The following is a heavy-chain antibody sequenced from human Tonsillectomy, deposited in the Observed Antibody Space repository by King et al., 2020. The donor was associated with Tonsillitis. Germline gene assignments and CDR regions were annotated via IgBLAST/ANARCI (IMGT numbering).Heavy chain of an antibody. CDR1: GFSFSNAW. J-gene: IGHJ4*02. Sequence: VQLVESGGGLVKPGGSLRLSCAASGFSFSNAWMNWVRQAPGKGLEWVGRVKSKTEGGTIDYAAPVKGRFTISRDDSKNTLFLQMNSLKTEDTAVYYCTTVGIVMVPAALDYWGQGTLVTVSS. CDR3: TTVGIVMVPAALDY. V-gene: IGHV3-15*07. CDR2: VKSKTEGGTI. D-gene: IGHD2-2*01.